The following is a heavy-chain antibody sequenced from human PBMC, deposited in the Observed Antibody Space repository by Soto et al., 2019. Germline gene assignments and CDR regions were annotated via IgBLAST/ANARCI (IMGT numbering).Heavy chain of an antibody. D-gene: IGHD3-3*01. CDR1: GFTFSNYG. CDR2: IWYDGNNK. J-gene: IGHJ6*02. Sequence: QVQLVESGGGVVQPGRSLRLSCAASGFTFSNYGMHWVRQAPGKGLEWVAVIWYDGNNKYYADSVKGRFTISRDNSKNTLYLEMNNLRAADTAVYYCARDLSYLEWNYYGMDVWSQGTTVTVSS. CDR3: ARDLSYLEWNYYGMDV. V-gene: IGHV3-33*01.